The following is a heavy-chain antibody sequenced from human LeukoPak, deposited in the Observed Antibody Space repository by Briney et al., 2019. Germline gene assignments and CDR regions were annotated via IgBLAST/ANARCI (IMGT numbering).Heavy chain of an antibody. D-gene: IGHD2-15*01. CDR3: AKEVAPLYCSGGSCYSDRYFQH. Sequence: PGGSLRLSCAASGFTFSSYSMNWVRQAPGKGLEWVSYISSSSSTIYYADSVKGRFTISRDNAKNSLYLQMNSLRAEDTAVYYCAKEVAPLYCSGGSCYSDRYFQHWGQGTLVTVSS. V-gene: IGHV3-48*01. J-gene: IGHJ1*01. CDR2: ISSSSSTI. CDR1: GFTFSSYS.